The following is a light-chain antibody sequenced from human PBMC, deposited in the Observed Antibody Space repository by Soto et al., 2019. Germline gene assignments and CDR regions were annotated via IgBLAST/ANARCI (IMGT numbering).Light chain of an antibody. Sequence: DIPLTQSPSFLSASVGDRVTITCRASQDMNSYLAWYQQKPGKAPKLLIYAASTLQTGVPSRFSGSRSGNQFTLTISSLQPEDFATYYCQHFYDYPLTFGGGTKVEIK. CDR3: QHFYDYPLT. J-gene: IGKJ4*01. CDR1: QDMNSY. V-gene: IGKV1-9*01. CDR2: AAS.